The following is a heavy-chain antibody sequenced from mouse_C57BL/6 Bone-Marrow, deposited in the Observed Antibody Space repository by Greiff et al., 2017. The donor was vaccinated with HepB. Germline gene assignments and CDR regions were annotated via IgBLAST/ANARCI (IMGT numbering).Heavy chain of an antibody. V-gene: IGHV1-4*01. D-gene: IGHD1-1*01. J-gene: IGHJ2*01. CDR3: ANYGSSGEFDY. CDR1: GYTFTSYM. Sequence: VQLQQSGAELARPGASVKMSCKASGYTFTSYMMHWVKQRPGQGLEWIGYINPSSGYTKYNQKFKDKATLTADKSSSTAYMQLSSLTSEDSAVYYCANYGSSGEFDYWGQGTTLTVSS. CDR2: INPSSGYT.